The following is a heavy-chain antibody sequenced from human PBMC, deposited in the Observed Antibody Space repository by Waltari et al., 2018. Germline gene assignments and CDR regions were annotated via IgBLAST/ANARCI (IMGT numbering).Heavy chain of an antibody. CDR1: GGSISISSHY. CDR2: IYYSGIT. V-gene: IGHV4-39*07. D-gene: IGHD6-6*01. CDR3: ARLGSSSSLFRSFEVSTIDY. Sequence: QLQLQESGPGLLKPSETLSLTCSVTGGSISISSHYWAWIRQPPGKGLEWIGSIYYSGITQYNPSLKSRNTMSLDMSKNQFSLKLISMTAADTAVYYCARLGSSSSLFRSFEVSTIDYWGQGTLVTVSS. J-gene: IGHJ4*02.